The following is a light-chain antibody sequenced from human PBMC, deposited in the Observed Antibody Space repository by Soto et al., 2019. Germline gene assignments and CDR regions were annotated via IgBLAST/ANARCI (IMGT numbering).Light chain of an antibody. V-gene: IGKV3-20*01. J-gene: IGKJ2*01. CDR3: HQYGSSTYT. CDR2: GAS. CDR1: QSVSSSY. Sequence: EIVLTQSRGTLSLSPGERATLSCRASQSVSSSYLAWYQQKPGQAPRLLIYGASSRATGIPDRFSGSGSGTDFALTINRLELEDFAVYYCHQYGSSTYTFGQGTKLEI.